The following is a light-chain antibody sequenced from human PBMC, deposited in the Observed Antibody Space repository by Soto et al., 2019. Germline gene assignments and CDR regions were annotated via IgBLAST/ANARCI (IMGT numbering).Light chain of an antibody. Sequence: EIVMTQSPATLSVSPGDRATLSCRASQSDSSNLAWYQQKPGQAPRLLIYGASTRATGIPARFSGSGSGTEFTLTISSLQSEDSAVYYCQQYNNWPWTFGQGTKVEIK. CDR3: QQYNNWPWT. J-gene: IGKJ1*01. CDR1: QSDSSN. CDR2: GAS. V-gene: IGKV3-15*01.